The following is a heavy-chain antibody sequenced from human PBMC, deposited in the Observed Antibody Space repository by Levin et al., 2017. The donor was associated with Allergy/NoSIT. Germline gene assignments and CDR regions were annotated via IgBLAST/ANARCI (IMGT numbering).Heavy chain of an antibody. V-gene: IGHV1-69*01. CDR2: IIPIFGTA. D-gene: IGHD3-3*01. J-gene: IGHJ6*02. CDR1: GGTFSSYA. CDR3: ASTYYDVWSGYWGGYYYYYGMDG. Sequence: KISCKASGGTFSSYAISWVRQAPGQGLEWMGGIIPIFGTANYAQKFQGRVTITADESTSTAYMALSSLRSEDTAVYYCASTYYDVWSGYWGGYYYYYGMDGWGQGTTVTVSS.